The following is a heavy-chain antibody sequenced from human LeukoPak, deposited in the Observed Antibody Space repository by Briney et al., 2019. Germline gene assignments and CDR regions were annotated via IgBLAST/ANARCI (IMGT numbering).Heavy chain of an antibody. Sequence: GGSLRLSCAASGFTFSSYAMSWVRQAPGKGLEWVSAISGSGGSTYYADSVRGRFTISRDNSKNTLYLQMNSLRAEDTAVYYCAKSTVGATRYFDYWGQGTLVTVSS. J-gene: IGHJ4*02. CDR1: GFTFSSYA. D-gene: IGHD1-26*01. CDR3: AKSTVGATRYFDY. CDR2: ISGSGGST. V-gene: IGHV3-23*01.